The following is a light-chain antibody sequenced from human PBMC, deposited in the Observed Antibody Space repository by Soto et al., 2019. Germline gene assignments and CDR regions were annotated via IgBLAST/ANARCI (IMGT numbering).Light chain of an antibody. CDR3: QQRSNWPPA. V-gene: IGKV3-11*01. J-gene: IGKJ2*01. CDR1: QSVSSY. CDR2: DAS. Sequence: EIVLTQSPATLSLSPGERATLSCRASQSVSSYLAWYQQKPGQAPRLLIYDASNRATGIPARFSGSGSGTDFTRTISSLEPEEFAVYYCQQRSNWPPAFGQGTKLEIK.